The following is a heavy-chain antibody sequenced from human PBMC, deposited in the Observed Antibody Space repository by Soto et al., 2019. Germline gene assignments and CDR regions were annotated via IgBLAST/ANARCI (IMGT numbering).Heavy chain of an antibody. CDR3: APTRLSGFSL. J-gene: IGHJ3*01. CDR1: GFLFSSSA. D-gene: IGHD5-12*01. Sequence: QMQVVQSGPEVRMPGTSVKVSCKTSGFLFSSSAVHWVRQSRGQHLEWIGWIVVGSGDTNYAHSFEDRVTITRDMSTNTAHMKLSSVRSDDTAIYYCAPTRLSGFSLWGQGTMVTVSS. V-gene: IGHV1-58*01. CDR2: IVVGSGDT.